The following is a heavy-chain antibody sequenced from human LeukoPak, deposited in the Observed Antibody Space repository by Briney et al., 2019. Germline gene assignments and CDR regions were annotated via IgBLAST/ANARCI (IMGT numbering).Heavy chain of an antibody. CDR1: GGSISSSSYY. Sequence: SETLSLTCTVSGGSISSSSYYCGWIRQPPGKGLEWIGSIYYSGSTYYNPSLKSRVTISVDTSKNQFSLKLSSVTAADTAVYYCARRGELLLTYYFDYWGQGTLVTVSS. CDR2: IYYSGST. J-gene: IGHJ4*02. D-gene: IGHD2-15*01. V-gene: IGHV4-39*01. CDR3: ARRGELLLTYYFDY.